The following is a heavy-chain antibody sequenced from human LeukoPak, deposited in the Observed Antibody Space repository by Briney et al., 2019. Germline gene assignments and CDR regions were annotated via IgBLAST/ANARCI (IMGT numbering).Heavy chain of an antibody. J-gene: IGHJ4*02. Sequence: GGSLRLSCAASGFTVSSNYMSWVRPAPGKGLEWVSVIYSGGSTYYADSVKGRFTISRDNSKNTLYLQMNSLRAEDTAVYYCARAIQLTDPFGYWGQGTLVTVSS. CDR1: GFTVSSNY. CDR3: ARAIQLTDPFGY. CDR2: IYSGGST. D-gene: IGHD5-18*01. V-gene: IGHV3-66*01.